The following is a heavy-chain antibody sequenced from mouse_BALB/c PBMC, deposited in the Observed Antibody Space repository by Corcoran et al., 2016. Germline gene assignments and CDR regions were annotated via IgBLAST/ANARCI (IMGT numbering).Heavy chain of an antibody. J-gene: IGHJ4*01. CDR3: ARSYGYAMDY. V-gene: IGHV1-18*01. D-gene: IGHD1-1*01. Sequence: EVLLQQSGPELVKPGASVKIPCKASGYTFTDYNMDWVKQSHGKSLEWIGDINPNNGGTSYNQKFKGKATLTVDKSSSTAYMELLSLTSEDSAVYYCARSYGYAMDYWGQGTSVTVSS. CDR2: INPNNGGT. CDR1: GYTFTDYN.